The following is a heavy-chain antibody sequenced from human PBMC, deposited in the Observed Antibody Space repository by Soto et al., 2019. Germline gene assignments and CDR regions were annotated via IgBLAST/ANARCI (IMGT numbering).Heavy chain of an antibody. J-gene: IGHJ4*02. V-gene: IGHV3-48*02. CDR3: ARDFGHGYYLDY. D-gene: IGHD3-3*01. CDR2: ITDSSDTV. Sequence: PGGSLRLSCVASGFSFSNYNMNWFRQAPWKWLEWVSYITDSSDTVHYADSVRGRFTISRDNAESSLYLQMNSLRDEDTAVYFCARDFGHGYYLDYWGRGTLVTVSS. CDR1: GFSFSNYN.